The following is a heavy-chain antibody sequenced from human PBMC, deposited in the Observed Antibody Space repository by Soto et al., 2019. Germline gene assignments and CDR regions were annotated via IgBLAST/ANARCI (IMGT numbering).Heavy chain of an antibody. CDR2: ISSSSSTI. CDR3: ARDPADCSGGSCYSPTAFDI. D-gene: IGHD2-15*01. Sequence: GGSLRLSCAASGFTFSSYSMNWVRQAPGKGLEWVSYISSSSSTIYYADSVKGRFTISRDNAKNSLYLQMNSLRAEDTAVYYCARDPADCSGGSCYSPTAFDIWGQGTMVTVSS. V-gene: IGHV3-48*01. J-gene: IGHJ3*02. CDR1: GFTFSSYS.